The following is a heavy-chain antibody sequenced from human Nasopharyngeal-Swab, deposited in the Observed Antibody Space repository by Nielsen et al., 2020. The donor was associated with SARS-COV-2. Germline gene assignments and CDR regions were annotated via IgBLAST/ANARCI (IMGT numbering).Heavy chain of an antibody. Sequence: SETLSLTCAVYGGSFSGYYWSWIRQPPGKGLEWIGEINHSGSTNYNPSLKSRVIISVDTSKNQFSLKLSSVTAADTAVYYCARDGYNSRGYWGQGTLVTVSS. D-gene: IGHD5-24*01. CDR1: GGSFSGYY. CDR2: INHSGST. J-gene: IGHJ4*02. V-gene: IGHV4-34*01. CDR3: ARDGYNSRGY.